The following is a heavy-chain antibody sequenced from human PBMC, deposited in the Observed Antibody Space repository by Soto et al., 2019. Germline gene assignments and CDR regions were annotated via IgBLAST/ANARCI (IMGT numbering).Heavy chain of an antibody. CDR1: GGSIISGGYS. CDR3: AREDSGSFFDF. CDR2: MYSVTT. D-gene: IGHD3-22*01. J-gene: IGHJ4*02. V-gene: IGHV4-30-2*01. Sequence: SETLSLTCAVSGGSIISGGYSWSWIRQPPGKGLEWIGYMYSVTTHYNPSLESRVTIAMDRSKNQVSLSLKSVTAADTAVYYCAREDSGSFFDFWGEGTMVTV.